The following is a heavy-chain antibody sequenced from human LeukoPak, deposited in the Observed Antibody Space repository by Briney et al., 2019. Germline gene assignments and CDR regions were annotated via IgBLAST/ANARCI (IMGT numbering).Heavy chain of an antibody. Sequence: PSETLSLTCAVYGGSFSGYYWSWIRQPPGKGLEWIGEINHSGSTNYNPSLKSRVTISVDTSKNQFSLKLSSVTAADTAVYYCARIPNYYDSSGYYFDYWGQGTLVTVSS. CDR1: GGSFSGYY. CDR3: ARIPNYYDSSGYYFDY. J-gene: IGHJ4*02. D-gene: IGHD3-22*01. CDR2: INHSGST. V-gene: IGHV4-34*01.